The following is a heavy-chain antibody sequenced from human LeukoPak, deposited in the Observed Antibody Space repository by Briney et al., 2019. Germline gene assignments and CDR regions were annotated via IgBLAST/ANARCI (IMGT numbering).Heavy chain of an antibody. J-gene: IGHJ6*02. Sequence: PSETLSLTCTVSGGSISSSSYYWGWLRQPPGKGLEWIGSIYYSGSTYYNPSLKSRVTISVDTSKNQFSLKLSSVTAADTAVYYCASTKTSYGMDVWGQGTTVTVSS. CDR2: IYYSGST. CDR3: ASTKTSYGMDV. V-gene: IGHV4-39*01. CDR1: GGSISSSSYY.